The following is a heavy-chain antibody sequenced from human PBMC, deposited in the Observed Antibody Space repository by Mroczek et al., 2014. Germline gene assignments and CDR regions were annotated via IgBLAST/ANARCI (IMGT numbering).Heavy chain of an antibody. D-gene: IGHD4-11*01. J-gene: IGHJ6*03. CDR1: GFTFSSYG. V-gene: IGHV3-30*18. Sequence: QVQLVQSGGGVVQPGRSLRLSCAASGFTFSSYGMHWVRQAPGKGLEWVAVISYDGSNKYYADSVKGRFTISRDNSKNTLYLQMNSLRAEDTAVYYCAKVLTTVSDKNPRDRYYYYYYMDVWGKGTTVTVSS. CDR3: AKVLTTVSDKNPRDRYYYYYYMDV. CDR2: ISYDGSNK.